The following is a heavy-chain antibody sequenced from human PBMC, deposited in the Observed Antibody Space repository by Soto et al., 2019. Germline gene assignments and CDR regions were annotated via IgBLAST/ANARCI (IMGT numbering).Heavy chain of an antibody. J-gene: IGHJ5*02. CDR1: GFTFSSYW. V-gene: IGHV3-7*01. CDR3: ARDIKPIFGGKNWFDP. D-gene: IGHD3-9*01. CDR2: IKQDGSEK. Sequence: EVQLVESGGGLVQPGGSLRLSCAASGFTFSSYWMSWVRQAPGKGLEWVANIKQDGSEKYYVDSVKGRFTISRDNAKNSLYLQMNRLRAEDTAVYYCARDIKPIFGGKNWFDPWGQGTLVTVSS.